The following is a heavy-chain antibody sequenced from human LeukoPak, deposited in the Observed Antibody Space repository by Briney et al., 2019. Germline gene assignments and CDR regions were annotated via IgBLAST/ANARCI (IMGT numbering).Heavy chain of an antibody. Sequence: ASVKVSCKASGSSFTNYYMHWVRQAPGQGLEWMGLINPSGGSTSYAQKFQGRVTMTRDTSTSTVYMELSSLRSEDTAVYYCARAGQYQLLFVAFDIWGQGTIVTVSS. J-gene: IGHJ3*02. CDR2: INPSGGST. CDR3: ARAGQYQLLFVAFDI. V-gene: IGHV1-46*01. D-gene: IGHD2-2*01. CDR1: GSSFTNYY.